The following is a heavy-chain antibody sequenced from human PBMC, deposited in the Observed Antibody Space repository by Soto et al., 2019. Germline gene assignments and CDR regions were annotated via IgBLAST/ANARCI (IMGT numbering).Heavy chain of an antibody. CDR3: ARVLAVAGYNWFDP. J-gene: IGHJ5*02. CDR2: IYTSGST. CDR1: GGSISSYY. D-gene: IGHD6-19*01. V-gene: IGHV4-4*07. Sequence: SETLSLTCTVSGGSISSYYWSWIRQPAGKGLEWIGRIYTSGSTNYNPSLKSRATMSVDTSKNQFSLKLSSVTAADTAVYYCARVLAVAGYNWFDPWGQGTLVTVSS.